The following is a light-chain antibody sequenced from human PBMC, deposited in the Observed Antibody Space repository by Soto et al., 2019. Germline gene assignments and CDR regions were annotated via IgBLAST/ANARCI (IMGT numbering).Light chain of an antibody. J-gene: IGLJ3*02. CDR2: SIK. V-gene: IGLV1-44*01. CDR1: SSNIGSNT. Sequence: QSVLTQPPSASGTPGQRVTISCSGSSSNIGSNTVKWYQQPPGTAPKLLIYSIKQRPSGVPYRFSGSNSSTSASLAISGLQSEDEAGYYCAAWDDSLNGGVFGGGTQLTVL. CDR3: AAWDDSLNGGV.